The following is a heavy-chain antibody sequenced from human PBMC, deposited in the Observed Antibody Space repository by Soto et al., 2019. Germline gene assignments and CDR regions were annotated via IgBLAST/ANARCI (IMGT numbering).Heavy chain of an antibody. CDR1: SDSISSSNW. V-gene: IGHV4-4*02. CDR3: ARKSPLGAFDI. D-gene: IGHD3-16*01. Sequence: SSETLSLTCAVSSDSISSSNWWSWVRQPPGKGLEWIGEIYHSGTTNYNPSLKSRVTISVGKSKNQFSLKVTSVTAADTAVFYCARKSPLGAFDIWGRGTLVTVSS. CDR2: IYHSGTT. J-gene: IGHJ3*02.